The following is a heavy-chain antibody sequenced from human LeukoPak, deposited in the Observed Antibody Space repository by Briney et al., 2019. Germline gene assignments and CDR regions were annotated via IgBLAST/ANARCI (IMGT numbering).Heavy chain of an antibody. CDR1: GFTFITYW. CDR3: SRQYDEYYYDSSGYNDY. Sequence: GGALRQTCASSGFTFITYWLSWVGRPLPREGEGVVSRNQAGSAKYNVDSVSGGLIISRDNEYSWLYLQVDSLRVEDTAVYYCSRQYDEYYYDSSGYNDYWGQGTMVTVSS. V-gene: IGHV3-7*05. CDR2: RNQAGSAK. J-gene: IGHJ4*02. D-gene: IGHD3-22*01.